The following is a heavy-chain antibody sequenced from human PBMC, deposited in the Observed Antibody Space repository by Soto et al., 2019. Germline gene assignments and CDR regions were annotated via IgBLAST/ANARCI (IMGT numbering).Heavy chain of an antibody. D-gene: IGHD3-22*01. CDR3: ARMRGYSYFDS. V-gene: IGHV3-7*05. Sequence: GVSLRLSCAASGFTFSNYWMSWVRQAPGKGLEWVANIQQDGSEKSYVDSVKGRFTISRDNAKNSLFLQMNSLRAEDTAVYYCARMRGYSYFDSWGQGTLVTVSS. CDR1: GFTFSNYW. CDR2: IQQDGSEK. J-gene: IGHJ4*02.